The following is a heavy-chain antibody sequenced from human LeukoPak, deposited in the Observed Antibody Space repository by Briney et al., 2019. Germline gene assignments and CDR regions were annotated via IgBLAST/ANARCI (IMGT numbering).Heavy chain of an antibody. J-gene: IGHJ4*02. CDR2: ISWNSGSI. Sequence: GRSLRLSCAASGFTFDDYAMHWVRQAPGKGLEWVSGISWNSGSIGYADSVKGRFTISRDNAKNSLYLQMNSLRAEDTALYYCAKDYWTYSSGWYPLDYWGQGTLVTVSS. CDR3: AKDYWTYSSGWYPLDY. D-gene: IGHD6-19*01. V-gene: IGHV3-9*01. CDR1: GFTFDDYA.